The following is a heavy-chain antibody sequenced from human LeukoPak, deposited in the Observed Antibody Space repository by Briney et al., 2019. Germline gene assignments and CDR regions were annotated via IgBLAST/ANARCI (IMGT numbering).Heavy chain of an antibody. Sequence: GGSLRLSCAVSGLTFSNSAMSWVRQAPGKGLEWVSAISVGSDVIYYADSVKGRFAISRDNSKHTVYLQMDSLRAEDTAVYYCAKSHVSTATGTGRYFDYWGQGTLITVSS. CDR3: AKSHVSTATGTGRYFDY. V-gene: IGHV3-23*01. CDR1: GLTFSNSA. J-gene: IGHJ4*02. CDR2: ISVGSDVI. D-gene: IGHD3-9*01.